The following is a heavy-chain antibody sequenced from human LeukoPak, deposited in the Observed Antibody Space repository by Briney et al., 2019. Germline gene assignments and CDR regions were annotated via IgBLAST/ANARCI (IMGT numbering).Heavy chain of an antibody. V-gene: IGHV1-69*06. CDR1: GYAFTTYN. CDR3: ARAIRGSKIASRYYFYYMDV. J-gene: IGHJ6*03. D-gene: IGHD3-10*01. Sequence: ASVKVSCKTSGYAFTTYNIAWVRQAPGQGLEWMGGIIPIFGTANYARKFQGRVTTTADKSTSTAYMELSSLRSEDTAVYYCARAIRGSKIASRYYFYYMDVWGKGTTVTVSS. CDR2: IIPIFGTA.